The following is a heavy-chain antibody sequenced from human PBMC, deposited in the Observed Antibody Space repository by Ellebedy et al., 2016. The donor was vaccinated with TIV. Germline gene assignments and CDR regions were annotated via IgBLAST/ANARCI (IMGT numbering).Heavy chain of an antibody. V-gene: IGHV3-23*01. D-gene: IGHD2-2*01. Sequence: GESLKISCAASGFTLSSYAMTWVRQAPGKGLEWVSGISGGGDRAYYADSVKGRFTISRDNSKDTLYLQMNSLRGDDTAVYYCAKEAWFLFGVYCTTTRCYSDYWGQGTLLTVSS. CDR2: ISGGGDRA. CDR1: GFTLSSYA. CDR3: AKEAWFLFGVYCTTTRCYSDY. J-gene: IGHJ4*02.